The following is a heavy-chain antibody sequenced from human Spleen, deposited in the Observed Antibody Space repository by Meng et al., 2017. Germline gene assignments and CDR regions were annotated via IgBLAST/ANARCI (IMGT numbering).Heavy chain of an antibody. Sequence: SETLSLTCAVYGGSFSGYYWSWIRQPPGKGLEWIGEINHSGSTNYNPSLKSRVTISVDTSKNQFSLKLSSVTAADTAVYYCARDIVVAPAAAALPDYWGQGTLVTVSS. J-gene: IGHJ4*02. V-gene: IGHV4-34*01. CDR1: GGSFSGYY. D-gene: IGHD2-2*01. CDR3: ARDIVVAPAAAALPDY. CDR2: INHSGST.